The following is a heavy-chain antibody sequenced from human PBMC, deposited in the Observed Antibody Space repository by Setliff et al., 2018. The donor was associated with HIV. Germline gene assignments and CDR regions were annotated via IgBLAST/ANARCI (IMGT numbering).Heavy chain of an antibody. CDR3: ARGGFKWSGSYADY. Sequence: SETLSLTCAVYRGSFSHYYWTWIRQPPGKGLEWIGEIKHSGSTNYNPSLKSRVTISVDTAKNQFSLNLTSVTAADTAVYYCARGGFKWSGSYADYWGQGTLVTVSS. CDR1: RGSFSHYY. J-gene: IGHJ4*02. CDR2: IKHSGST. D-gene: IGHD1-26*01. V-gene: IGHV4-34*01.